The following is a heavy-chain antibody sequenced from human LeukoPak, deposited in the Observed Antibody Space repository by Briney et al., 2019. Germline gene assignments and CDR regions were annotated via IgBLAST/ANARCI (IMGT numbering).Heavy chain of an antibody. Sequence: GGSLRLSCAASGFTFSSYAMSWVRQAPGKGLEWVSAISGSGGSTYYADSVKGRFTTSRDNSKNTLYLQMNSLRAEDTAVYYCAKDQGDYGDLLWGQGTLVTVSS. CDR3: AKDQGDYGDLL. D-gene: IGHD4-17*01. CDR2: ISGSGGST. V-gene: IGHV3-23*01. J-gene: IGHJ4*02. CDR1: GFTFSSYA.